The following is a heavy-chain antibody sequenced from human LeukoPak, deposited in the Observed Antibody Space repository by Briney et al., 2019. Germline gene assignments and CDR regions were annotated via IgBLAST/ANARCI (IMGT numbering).Heavy chain of an antibody. V-gene: IGHV1-24*01. CDR3: ATYPEPVYGGNSYENFDY. CDR2: FDPEDGET. J-gene: IGHJ4*02. D-gene: IGHD4-23*01. Sequence: ASVKVSCKVSGYTLTELSMHWVRQAPGKGLGWMGGFDPEDGETIHAQKFQGRVTMTEDTSTDTAYMELSSLRSEDTAVYYCATYPEPVYGGNSYENFDYWGQGTLVTVSS. CDR1: GYTLTELS.